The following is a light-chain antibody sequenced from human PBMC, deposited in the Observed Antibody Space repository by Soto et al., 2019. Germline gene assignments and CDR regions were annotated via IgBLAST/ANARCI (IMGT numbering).Light chain of an antibody. CDR3: QPYGSSGT. V-gene: IGKV3-20*01. CDR1: QSVSSSY. CDR2: DAS. Sequence: EIVLTQSPGTLSLSPGERATLSCRASQSVSSSYLAWYQQRPGQPPRLLIYDASVRATGTPARFSGSGSGTDFTLTISRLEPEDFAVYYCQPYGSSGTFGQGTKVDI. J-gene: IGKJ1*01.